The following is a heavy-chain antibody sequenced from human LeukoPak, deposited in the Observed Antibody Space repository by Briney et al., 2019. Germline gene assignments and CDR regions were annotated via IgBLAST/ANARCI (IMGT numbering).Heavy chain of an antibody. D-gene: IGHD2-15*01. CDR2: ISSSSSYI. Sequence: PGGSLRLSCAASGFTFSTYSMNWVRQAPGKGLEWVSSISSSSSYIYYAGSVKGRFTISRDNAKNSLYLQMNSLRAEDTAVYYCARERGGIDAFDIWGQGTMVTVSS. J-gene: IGHJ3*02. CDR1: GFTFSTYS. CDR3: ARERGGIDAFDI. V-gene: IGHV3-21*01.